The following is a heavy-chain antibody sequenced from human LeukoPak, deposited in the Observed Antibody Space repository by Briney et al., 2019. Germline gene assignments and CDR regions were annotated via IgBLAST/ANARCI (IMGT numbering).Heavy chain of an antibody. J-gene: IGHJ4*02. D-gene: IGHD3-16*02. Sequence: ASVKVSCKASGNIFTGYYLHWVRQAPGQGLEWMGWINPNGGGPKYAPKFQGRVTMTRDTSINTVYMELSRLRSDDTAVYYCARVDYDYVWGSYRYLDYWGQGTLVTVSS. CDR3: ARVDYDYVWGSYRYLDY. CDR1: GNIFTGYY. CDR2: INPNGGGP. V-gene: IGHV1-2*02.